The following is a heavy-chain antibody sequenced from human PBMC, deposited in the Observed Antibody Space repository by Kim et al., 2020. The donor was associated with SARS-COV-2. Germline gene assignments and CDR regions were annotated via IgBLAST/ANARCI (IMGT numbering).Heavy chain of an antibody. CDR1: GFSFSDNY. J-gene: IGHJ4*02. CDR2: IRNKPNSYTT. Sequence: GGSLRLSCVASGFSFSDNYMDWVRQAPGKGLEWVARIRNKPNSYTTEYAPSVKGRFTVSRDDSKNSLYLQMDSLKPEDTAMYYCGKGHRVIDSWGQGTLVTVSS. CDR3: GKGHRVIDS. V-gene: IGHV3-72*01.